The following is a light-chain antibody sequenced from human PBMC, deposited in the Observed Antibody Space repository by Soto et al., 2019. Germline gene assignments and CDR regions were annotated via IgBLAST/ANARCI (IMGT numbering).Light chain of an antibody. J-gene: IGKJ1*01. CDR1: QSISSY. Sequence: IQMTQSPSSLSASVGDRVTITCRASQSISSYLNWYQQKPGKAPKLLIYAASSLQSGVPSRFSGSGSGTEFTLTISSLQPDDFATYYCQQYNSYPWTFGQGTKVDIK. V-gene: IGKV1-39*01. CDR2: AAS. CDR3: QQYNSYPWT.